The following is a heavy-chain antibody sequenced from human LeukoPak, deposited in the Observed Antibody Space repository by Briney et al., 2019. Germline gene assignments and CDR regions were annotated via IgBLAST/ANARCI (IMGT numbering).Heavy chain of an antibody. Sequence: AASVKVSCKASGGTFSSYAISWVRQAPGQGLEWMGRIIPILGIANYAQKFQGRVTITADKSTSTAYMELSSLRSEDTAVYYCARGLAGYDFWSGYYPDHWGQGTLVTVSS. J-gene: IGHJ5*02. V-gene: IGHV1-69*04. CDR2: IIPILGIA. CDR3: ARGLAGYDFWSGYYPDH. D-gene: IGHD3-3*01. CDR1: GGTFSSYA.